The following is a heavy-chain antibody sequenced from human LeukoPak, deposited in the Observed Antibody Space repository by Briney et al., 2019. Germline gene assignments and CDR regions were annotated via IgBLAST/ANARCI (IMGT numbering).Heavy chain of an antibody. V-gene: IGHV3-23*01. CDR1: GSTFSSYG. Sequence: GRSLRLSCAASGSTFSSYGMSWVRQAPGKGLEWVSAISGSGGSTYYADSVKGRFTISRDNSKNTLYLQMNSLRAEDTAVYYCAKDRSGDWDYWGQGTLVTVSS. D-gene: IGHD2-21*01. J-gene: IGHJ4*02. CDR3: AKDRSGDWDY. CDR2: ISGSGGST.